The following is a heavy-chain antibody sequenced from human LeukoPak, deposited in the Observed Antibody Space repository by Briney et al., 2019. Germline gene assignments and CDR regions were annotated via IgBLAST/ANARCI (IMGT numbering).Heavy chain of an antibody. Sequence: PGKSLRLSCAASGFTFSNYAMRWVRQAPGKGLEWVSHISSGGTYEYYADSVKGRFTISRDNSKNTLYLQLNSLRAEDTAVYYCARDSTYYYDSGSSGPHYFDNWGQGTLVTVSS. V-gene: IGHV3-30*01. CDR2: ISSGGTYE. D-gene: IGHD3-10*01. CDR3: ARDSTYYYDSGSSGPHYFDN. J-gene: IGHJ4*02. CDR1: GFTFSNYA.